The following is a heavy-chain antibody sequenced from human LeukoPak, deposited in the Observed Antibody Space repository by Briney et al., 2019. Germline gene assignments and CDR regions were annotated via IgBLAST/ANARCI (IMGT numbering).Heavy chain of an antibody. J-gene: IGHJ4*02. Sequence: PGGSLRLFCAASGFTFSSYWMSWVRQAPGKGLEWVANIKQDGSEKYYVDSGKGRFTISRDNAKTSLYLQMNSLRAEDTAVYYCARDLTGYSGSYSDYWGQGTLVTVSS. CDR1: GFTFSSYW. CDR2: IKQDGSEK. CDR3: ARDLTGYSGSYSDY. D-gene: IGHD1-26*01. V-gene: IGHV3-7*01.